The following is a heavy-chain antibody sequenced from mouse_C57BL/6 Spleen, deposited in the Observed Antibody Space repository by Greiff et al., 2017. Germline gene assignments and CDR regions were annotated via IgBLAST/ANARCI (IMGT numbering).Heavy chain of an antibody. Sequence: QVQLQQSGAELVKPGASVKLSCKASGYTFTSYWMHWVKQRPGQGLEWIGMIHPNSGSTNYNEKFKSKATLTVDKSSSTAYRQLSSLTSEDSAVYYCARGGGITTTTTFDYWGQGTTLTVSS. CDR2: IHPNSGST. CDR3: ARGGGITTTTTFDY. V-gene: IGHV1-64*01. D-gene: IGHD1-1*01. J-gene: IGHJ2*01. CDR1: GYTFTSYW.